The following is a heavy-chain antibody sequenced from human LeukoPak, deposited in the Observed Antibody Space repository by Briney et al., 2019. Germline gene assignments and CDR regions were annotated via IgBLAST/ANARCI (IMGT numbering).Heavy chain of an antibody. V-gene: IGHV3-53*05. J-gene: IGHJ3*02. CDR3: ARDGITMVRGVTNTDAFDI. CDR1: GFTVSSNY. Sequence: PGGSLRLSCAASGFTVSSNYMSWVRQAPGKGLEWVSVIYSGGSTYYADSVKGRFTISRDNSKNTLYLQMNSLRAEDTAVYYCARDGITMVRGVTNTDAFDIWGQGTMVTVSS. D-gene: IGHD3-10*01. CDR2: IYSGGST.